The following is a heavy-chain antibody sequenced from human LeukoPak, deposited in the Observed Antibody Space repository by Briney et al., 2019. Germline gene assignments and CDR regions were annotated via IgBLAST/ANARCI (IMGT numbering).Heavy chain of an antibody. CDR3: ARTPPGSYLDF. CDR2: ISPYSGNA. Sequence: ASVKVSCKASGYTFASYGISWVRQAPGQGLEWMGWISPYSGNANYAQNVQGRVTMTTDTSTYTAYLELRGLRFDDTAVYYCARTPPGSYLDFWGQGTLVTVSS. J-gene: IGHJ4*02. V-gene: IGHV1-18*01. CDR1: GYTFASYG. D-gene: IGHD3-10*01.